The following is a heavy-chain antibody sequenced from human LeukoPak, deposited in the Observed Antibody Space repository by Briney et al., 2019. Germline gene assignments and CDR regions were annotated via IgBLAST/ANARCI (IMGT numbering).Heavy chain of an antibody. J-gene: IGHJ4*02. CDR3: ATSGWYLLPGVY. V-gene: IGHV4-59*08. CDR1: GGSIITYY. CDR2: IYDNGSA. Sequence: SETLSLTCTVSGGSIITYYWNWIRQPPGKGLEWIGYIYDNGSADYNPSLKSRVTMSIDTSKNQFSLKLSSVTAADTAVYYCATSGWYLLPGVYWGQGTLVTVSS. D-gene: IGHD6-19*01.